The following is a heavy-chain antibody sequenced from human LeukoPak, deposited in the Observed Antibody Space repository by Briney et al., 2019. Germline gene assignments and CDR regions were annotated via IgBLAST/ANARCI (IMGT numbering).Heavy chain of an antibody. V-gene: IGHV1-69*05. CDR2: IIPIFGTA. J-gene: IGHJ4*02. D-gene: IGHD3-3*01. CDR1: GGTFSSYA. CDR3: ARGSDDFWSGYSPSY. Sequence: SVKVSCKATGGTFSSYAISWVRQAPGQGLEWMGGIIPIFGTANYAQKFQGRVTITTDESTSTAYMELSSLRSEDTAVYYCARGSDDFWSGYSPSYWGQGTLVTVSS.